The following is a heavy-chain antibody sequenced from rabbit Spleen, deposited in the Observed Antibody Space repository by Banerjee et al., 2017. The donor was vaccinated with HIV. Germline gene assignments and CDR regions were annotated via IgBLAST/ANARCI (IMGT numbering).Heavy chain of an antibody. Sequence: QEQLKETGGGLVQPGGSLKLSCKASGFDFRTYGVSWVRQAPGKGLEWIGYIDPVFGITNYASSVKGRFTISRDNAQNTVFLQMTSLTAADTATYFCVREAGYAGYGDGNLWGPGTLVTVS. CDR2: IDPVFGIT. V-gene: IGHV1S47*01. CDR3: VREAGYAGYGDGNL. J-gene: IGHJ4*01. CDR1: GFDFRTYG. D-gene: IGHD6-1*01.